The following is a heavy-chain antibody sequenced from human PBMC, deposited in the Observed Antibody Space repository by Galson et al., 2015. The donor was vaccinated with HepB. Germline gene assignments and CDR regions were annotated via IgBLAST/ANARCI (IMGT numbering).Heavy chain of an antibody. CDR2: VNNDGSIT. J-gene: IGHJ4*02. Sequence: SLRLSCATSGFTFNNDRMHWARQAPGKGLVWVSRVNNDGSITSYADSVKGRFTISRDNAKNTVYLQMNSLRAEDTAVYYCVRMLHTWGQGTLVTVSS. V-gene: IGHV3-74*01. CDR3: VRMLHT. CDR1: GFTFNNDR. D-gene: IGHD2-21*01.